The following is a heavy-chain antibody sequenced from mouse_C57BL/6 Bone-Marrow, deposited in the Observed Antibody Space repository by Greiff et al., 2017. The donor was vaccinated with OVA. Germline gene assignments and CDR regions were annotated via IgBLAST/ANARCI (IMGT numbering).Heavy chain of an antibody. CDR1: GFTFSSYG. D-gene: IGHD2-3*01. Sequence: EVQGVESGGDLVKPGGSLKLSCAASGFTFSSYGMSWVRQTPDKRLEWVATISSGGSYTYYPDSVKGRFTISRDNAKNTLYLQMSSLKSEDTAMYYCARRNGYYAFAYWGQGTLVTVSA. J-gene: IGHJ3*01. CDR2: ISSGGSYT. CDR3: ARRNGYYAFAY. V-gene: IGHV5-6*01.